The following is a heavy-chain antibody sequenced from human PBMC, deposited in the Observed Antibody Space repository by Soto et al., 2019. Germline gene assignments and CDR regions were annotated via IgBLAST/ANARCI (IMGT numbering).Heavy chain of an antibody. D-gene: IGHD2-2*01. V-gene: IGHV1-69*02. CDR2: IIPILGIA. CDR1: GGTFSSYT. Sequence: QVQLVQSGAEVKKPGSSVKVSCKASGGTFSSYTISWVRQAPGQGLEWMGRIIPILGIANYAQKFKGKVTITTNKSTSTANMAQRSQRSEDTAVYYCARGGKGSTRCQGCFDLRGQGTLVTVSP. J-gene: IGHJ5*02. CDR3: ARGGKGSTRCQGCFDL.